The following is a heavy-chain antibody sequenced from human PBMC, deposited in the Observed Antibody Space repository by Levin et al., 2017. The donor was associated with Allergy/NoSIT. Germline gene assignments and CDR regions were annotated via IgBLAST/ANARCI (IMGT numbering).Heavy chain of an antibody. V-gene: IGHV3-7*04. CDR1: GFTFSRSG. Sequence: ETLSLTCAASGFTFSRSGMSWVRQAPGEGLEWVANIKEDGSGENYVGSVKGRFTISRDNAKESLYLEMNSLRAEDTAVYYCARDLGSSTWWGWFDPWGQGTRVTVSS. CDR2: IKEDGSGE. CDR3: ARDLGSSTWWGWFDP. D-gene: IGHD6-13*01. J-gene: IGHJ5*02.